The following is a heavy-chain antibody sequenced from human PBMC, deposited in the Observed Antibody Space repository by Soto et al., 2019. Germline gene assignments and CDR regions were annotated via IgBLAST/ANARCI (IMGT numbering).Heavy chain of an antibody. Sequence: EVQLLESGGVLVQPGGSLRLSCAASGFTFSSYAMSWVRQAPGKGLEWVSAISGSGGSTYYADSVKGRFTISRDNFKNALYLQMTRLRAEYTAVYYCARARQLGPYHYYGMDVWGQGTTVSVS. J-gene: IGHJ6*02. CDR1: GFTFSSYA. CDR2: ISGSGGST. CDR3: ARARQLGPYHYYGMDV. D-gene: IGHD5-18*01. V-gene: IGHV3-23*01.